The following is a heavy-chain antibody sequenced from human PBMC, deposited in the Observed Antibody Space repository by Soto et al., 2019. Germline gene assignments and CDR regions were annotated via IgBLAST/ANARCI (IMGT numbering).Heavy chain of an antibody. Sequence: QVQLQQWGAGPLRPLETLSLTCGVSGGSFSGYYWAWIRQSPGKGLEWIGEINDRGSINYNPSLKSRDSISVDTSKNHYSLNLRSVTAADTALYYCARESHDILTGPPWVWYFDLWGRGTLVTVSS. D-gene: IGHD3-9*01. CDR2: INDRGSI. CDR3: ARESHDILTGPPWVWYFDL. J-gene: IGHJ2*01. V-gene: IGHV4-34*01. CDR1: GGSFSGYY.